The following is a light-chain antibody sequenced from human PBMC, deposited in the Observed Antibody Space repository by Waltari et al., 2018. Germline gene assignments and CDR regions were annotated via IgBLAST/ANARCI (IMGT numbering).Light chain of an antibody. Sequence: DIVMTQSPLSLPVTLGEPASISCRSTQSLLHNNGDNYLDWYVQWPGQSPQPLIYLTSKRASGVPDRRSGSGSGTDFTLKISRVEAEDVGVYYCMQTLQTPFTFGGGTKVEIK. CDR2: LTS. V-gene: IGKV2-28*01. CDR3: MQTLQTPFT. CDR1: QSLLHNNGDNY. J-gene: IGKJ4*01.